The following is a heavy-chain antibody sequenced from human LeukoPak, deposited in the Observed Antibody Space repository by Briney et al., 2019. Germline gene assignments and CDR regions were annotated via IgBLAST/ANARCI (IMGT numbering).Heavy chain of an antibody. CDR1: GGSFSGYY. V-gene: IGHV4-34*01. CDR2: INHSGST. D-gene: IGHD4-17*01. Sequence: PSETLSLTCAVYGGSFSGYYWSWIRQPPGKGLEWIGEINHSGSTNYNPSLKSRVTISVDTSKNQFSLKLSSVTAADTAVYYCASGNYDYGDYGDSYNWFDPRGQGTLVTVSS. CDR3: ASGNYDYGDYGDSYNWFDP. J-gene: IGHJ5*02.